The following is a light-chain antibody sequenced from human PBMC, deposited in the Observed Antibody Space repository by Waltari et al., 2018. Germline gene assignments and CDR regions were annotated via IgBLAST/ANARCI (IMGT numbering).Light chain of an antibody. CDR3: SSYTSTWV. Sequence: QSGLTKYASVSGSPGQSITIPCTGTSSDFAVFNYVSWYQQHPGKAPQLMIYDVSKRPSGVSNLFSGSKSGNTASLTIAGLQAEDEADYYCSSYTSTWVFGGGTKLTVL. J-gene: IGLJ3*02. CDR2: DVS. CDR1: SSDFAVFNY. V-gene: IGLV2-14*01.